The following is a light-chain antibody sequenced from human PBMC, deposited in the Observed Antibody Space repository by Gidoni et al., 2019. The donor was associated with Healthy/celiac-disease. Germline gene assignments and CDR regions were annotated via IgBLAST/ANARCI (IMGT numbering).Light chain of an antibody. Sequence: DLQLTQSPSFLSASVGDRVTITCRASQGISSYLAWYQQKPGKAPKLLIYAASTLQSGVPSRFSGSGSGTEFTLTISSLQPEDFATYYCQQLNSYPRTFXXXTKLEIK. J-gene: IGKJ2*02. V-gene: IGKV1-9*01. CDR1: QGISSY. CDR3: QQLNSYPRT. CDR2: AAS.